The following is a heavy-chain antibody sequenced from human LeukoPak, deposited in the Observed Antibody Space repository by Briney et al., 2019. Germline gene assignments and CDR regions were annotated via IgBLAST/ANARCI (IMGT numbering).Heavy chain of an antibody. CDR3: ARVHYGDYHTNWFDP. V-gene: IGHV4-61*01. CDR1: GYSISSGYY. CDR2: IYYSGST. J-gene: IGHJ5*02. D-gene: IGHD4-17*01. Sequence: SETLSLTCTVSGYSISSGYYWGWIRQPPGKGLEWIGYIYYSGSTNYNPSLKSRVTISVDTSKNQFSLKLSSVTAADTAVYYCARVHYGDYHTNWFDPWGQGTLVTVSS.